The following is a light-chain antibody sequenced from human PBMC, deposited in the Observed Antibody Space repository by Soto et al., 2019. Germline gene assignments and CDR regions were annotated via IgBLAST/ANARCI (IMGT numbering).Light chain of an antibody. J-gene: IGLJ2*01. CDR2: EAT. Sequence: QSALTQPASVSGSPGQSITISCTGTSSDVGNYNLVSWYQQHPGKAPKLMIYEATKRPSGVSNRFSGSKSGNAASLTISGLQAEDEADYYCCSYARSSTLVFGGGTKLTVL. V-gene: IGLV2-23*01. CDR3: CSYARSSTLV. CDR1: SSDVGNYNL.